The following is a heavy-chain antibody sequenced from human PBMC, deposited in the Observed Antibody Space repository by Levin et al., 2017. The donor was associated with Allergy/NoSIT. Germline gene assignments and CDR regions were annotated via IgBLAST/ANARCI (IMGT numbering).Heavy chain of an antibody. CDR2: INRDGSST. CDR1: GFAFSSYW. D-gene: IGHD6-19*01. J-gene: IGHJ4*02. CDR3: TRAREEQWLLGD. Sequence: GESLKISCVASGFAFSSYWMHWVRQVPGKGLVWVSRINRDGSSTNYADSVKGRFTISRDNAKNTLYLQMNSLRAEDTAVYYCTRAREEQWLLGDWGQGTLVTVSS. V-gene: IGHV3-74*01.